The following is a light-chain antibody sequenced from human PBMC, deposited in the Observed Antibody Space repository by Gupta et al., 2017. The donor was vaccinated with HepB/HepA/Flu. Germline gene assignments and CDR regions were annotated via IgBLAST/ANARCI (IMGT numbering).Light chain of an antibody. CDR2: SNN. J-gene: IGLJ2*01. Sequence: QSVLTQPPSSSGTPGQRGTVSCSGSSANIGGNTFNWYQQLPGTAPKLLIFSNNQRPSWVPDRFSGSTSGTSASLAISGLQSEDEADYYCAKWDNSLDGHVIFGGGTKLTVL. CDR3: AKWDNSLDGHVI. CDR1: SANIGGNT. V-gene: IGLV1-44*01.